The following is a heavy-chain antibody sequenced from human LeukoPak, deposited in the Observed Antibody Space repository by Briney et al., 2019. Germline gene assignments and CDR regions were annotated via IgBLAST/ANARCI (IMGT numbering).Heavy chain of an antibody. V-gene: IGHV3-13*01. D-gene: IGHD1-26*01. CDR1: GFTFTNYD. J-gene: IGHJ4*02. CDR3: TRGTGSYDY. Sequence: GGSLRLSCAASGFTFTNYDMHWVRQATGRGLEWVSAIGIRGDTYYPGSVKGRFTISRDNAKNSLYLHMNSLRAEDTAVYHCTRGTGSYDYWGQGTRVTASS. CDR2: IGIRGDT.